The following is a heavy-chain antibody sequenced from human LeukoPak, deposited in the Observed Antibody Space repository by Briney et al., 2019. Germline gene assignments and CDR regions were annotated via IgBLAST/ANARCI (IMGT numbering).Heavy chain of an antibody. Sequence: GGSLRLSCAAAVFNFSSYAMSWVRQDPGRGLEWVSAISGSGDSTYYADSVKGRFTISRDNSKTTLYLQMNSLRAEDTAVYYCAKGRGSIAARSIDYWGQGTLVTVSS. CDR3: AKGRGSIAARSIDY. D-gene: IGHD6-6*01. CDR1: VFNFSSYA. J-gene: IGHJ4*02. V-gene: IGHV3-23*01. CDR2: ISGSGDST.